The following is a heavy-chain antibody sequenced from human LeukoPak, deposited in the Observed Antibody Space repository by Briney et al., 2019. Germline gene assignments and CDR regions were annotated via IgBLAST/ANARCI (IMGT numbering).Heavy chain of an antibody. CDR3: ARGEQQLVYYFDY. CDR2: IKQDGSEK. CDR1: GFTFSSYW. V-gene: IGHV3-7*01. D-gene: IGHD6-13*01. J-gene: IGHJ4*02. Sequence: GGSLRLSCAASGFTFSSYWMSWVRQAPGKGLEWVANIKQDGSEKYYVDSVKGRFTISRDNAKKSLYLQMNSPRAEDTAVYYCARGEQQLVYYFDYWGQGTLVTVSS.